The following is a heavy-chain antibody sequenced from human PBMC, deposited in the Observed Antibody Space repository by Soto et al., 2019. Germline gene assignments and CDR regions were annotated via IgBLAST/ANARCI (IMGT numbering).Heavy chain of an antibody. J-gene: IGHJ5*02. CDR1: GGSISSSSYY. Sequence: SETLSLTCTVSGGSISSSSYYWGWIRQPPGKGLEWIGSIYYSGSTYYNPSLKSRVTISVDTSKNQFSLKLSSVTAADTAVYYCARPAVAGTLYNWFDPWGQGTLVTVSS. CDR2: IYYSGST. CDR3: ARPAVAGTLYNWFDP. V-gene: IGHV4-39*01. D-gene: IGHD6-19*01.